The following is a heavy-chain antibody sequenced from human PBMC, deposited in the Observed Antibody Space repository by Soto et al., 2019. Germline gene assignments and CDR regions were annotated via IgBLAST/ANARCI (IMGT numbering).Heavy chain of an antibody. CDR1: GFTFSAYN. D-gene: IGHD3-16*01. Sequence: GGSLRLSCAGSGFTFSAYNINWVRQAPGKGLEWVSSISAGSLFIYQPDSMKGRFAISRDDARNSVYLHMSGLTAEDTAVYYCARSPGVGVRGAYWGQGTLVTVSS. V-gene: IGHV3-21*01. J-gene: IGHJ4*02. CDR3: ARSPGVGVRGAY. CDR2: ISAGSLFI.